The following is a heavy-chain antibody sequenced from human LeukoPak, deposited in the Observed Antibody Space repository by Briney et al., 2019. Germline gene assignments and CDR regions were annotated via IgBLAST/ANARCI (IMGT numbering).Heavy chain of an antibody. J-gene: IGHJ5*02. V-gene: IGHV3-53*01. D-gene: IGHD5-12*01. CDR1: GFTASSNY. CDR2: IYSRDNT. Sequence: GGSLRLSCAASGFTASSNYMSWVRQAPGKGLEWISIIYSRDNTDYADSVKGRFIISRDNSKNTVYLQMNSLRADDTAVYYCARDRAYGGYAAWGQGTLVTVSS. CDR3: ARDRAYGGYAA.